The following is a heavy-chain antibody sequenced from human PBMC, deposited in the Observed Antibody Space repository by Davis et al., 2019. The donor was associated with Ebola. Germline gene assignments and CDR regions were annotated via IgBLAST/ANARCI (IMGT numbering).Heavy chain of an antibody. V-gene: IGHV1-18*01. CDR2: ISGYNGDR. CDR1: GYTFTSYD. D-gene: IGHD3-3*01. Sequence: ASVKVSCKASGYTFTSYDINWVRQAPGHGLEWMGWISGYNGDRNYSQNLQGRVTMTKDTSTSTDYMELRSLRSDDTAVYYCARQRISIFGVAPTFDFWGQGALVTVSS. J-gene: IGHJ4*02. CDR3: ARQRISIFGVAPTFDF.